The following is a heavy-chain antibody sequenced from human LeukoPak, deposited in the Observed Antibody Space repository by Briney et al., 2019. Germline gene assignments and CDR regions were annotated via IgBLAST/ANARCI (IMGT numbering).Heavy chain of an antibody. D-gene: IGHD3-16*01. CDR1: GYTFTGYY. CDR2: ISPNSGIT. V-gene: IGHV1-2*02. J-gene: IGHJ4*02. CDR3: ARDQSSYGGYGVFDY. Sequence: APVKVSCKASGYTFTGYYIHWVRQAPGQGLEWMGWISPNSGITNHAQTFQGRVTLTRDTSINTSYMELSSLRSDDTAVYYCARDQSSYGGYGVFDYWGQGTLVTVSS.